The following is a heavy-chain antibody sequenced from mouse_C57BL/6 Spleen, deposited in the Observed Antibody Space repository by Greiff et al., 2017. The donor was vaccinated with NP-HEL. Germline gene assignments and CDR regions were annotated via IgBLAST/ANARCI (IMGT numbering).Heavy chain of an antibody. CDR2: INPSTGGT. CDR3: ASLNYYGDY. V-gene: IGHV1-42*01. D-gene: IGHD1-1*01. J-gene: IGHJ2*01. Sequence: DVKLVESGPELVKPGASVKISCKASGYSFTGYYMNWVKQSPEKSLEWIGEINPSTGGTTYNQKFKAKATLTVDKSSSTAYMQLKSLTSEDSAVYYCASLNYYGDYWGQGTTLTVSS. CDR1: GYSFTGYY.